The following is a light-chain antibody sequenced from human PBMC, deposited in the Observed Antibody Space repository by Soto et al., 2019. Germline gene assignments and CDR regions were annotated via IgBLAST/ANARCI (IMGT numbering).Light chain of an antibody. J-gene: IGKJ1*01. CDR1: QDIRNT. CDR3: LQYYNFSWT. CDR2: AAS. V-gene: IGKV1-6*01. Sequence: AIQMTQSPSSLSASVGDRVAISCRASQDIRNTLAWYQQKPGEAPKLLIFAASNLQSGVPSRFSGSGSVTDFTLAITGLQPEDFATYYCLQYYNFSWTFGHGTKVEVK.